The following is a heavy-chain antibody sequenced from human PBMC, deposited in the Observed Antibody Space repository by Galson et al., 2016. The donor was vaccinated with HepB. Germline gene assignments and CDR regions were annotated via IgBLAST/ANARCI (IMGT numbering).Heavy chain of an antibody. V-gene: IGHV3-43*01. J-gene: IGHJ6*02. D-gene: IGHD3-9*01. CDR3: VKDRGGHDVLTGYPMHNYHGRDV. CDR2: ISWDGYST. Sequence: SLRLSCAASGFTFADSTMHWVRQVPGKGLEWVSLISWDGYSTYYADFVRGRFTVSRDNRRQSLYLQMNSLTTEDTALYRCVKDRGGHDVLTGYPMHNYHGRDVWGQGTTVTVSS. CDR1: GFTFADST.